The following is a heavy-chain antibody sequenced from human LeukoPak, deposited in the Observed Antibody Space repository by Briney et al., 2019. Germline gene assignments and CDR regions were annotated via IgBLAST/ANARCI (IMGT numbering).Heavy chain of an antibody. D-gene: IGHD3-3*01. CDR1: GFTFSSYV. Sequence: GGSLRLSCAASGFTFSSYVMSWVRQAPGKGLEWVSAISGSGGGTYYADSVKGRFTISRDNAKNSLFLQMNGLRAEDTAVYYCARGGRYLEWLPIDYWGQGTLVSVSS. J-gene: IGHJ4*02. CDR2: ISGSGGGT. CDR3: ARGGRYLEWLPIDY. V-gene: IGHV3-23*01.